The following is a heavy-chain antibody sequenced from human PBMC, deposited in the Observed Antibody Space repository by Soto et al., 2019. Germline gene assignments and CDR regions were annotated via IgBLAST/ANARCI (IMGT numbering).Heavy chain of an antibody. CDR3: ATDGSSGSYYLDY. V-gene: IGHV1-24*01. CDR1: GYTLTELS. Sequence: ASVKVSCTVSGYTLTELSMHWVRQAPGKGLEWMGGFDSEDGETIYAQKFQGRVTMTEDTSTDTAYMELSSLRSEDTAVYYCATDGSSGSYYLDYWGQGTLVTVSS. CDR2: FDSEDGET. J-gene: IGHJ4*02. D-gene: IGHD1-26*01.